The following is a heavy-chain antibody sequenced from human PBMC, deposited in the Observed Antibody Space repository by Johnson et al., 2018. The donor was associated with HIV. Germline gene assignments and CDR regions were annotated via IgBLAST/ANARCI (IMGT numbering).Heavy chain of an antibody. J-gene: IGHJ3*02. CDR1: GFTFSSYA. V-gene: IGHV3-30*04. CDR2: ISYDGSNK. CDR3: AREKIRAFDI. Sequence: QVQLVESGGGVVQPGRSLRLSCAASGFTFSSYAMHWVRQAPGKGLEWVAVISYDGSNKYSADSVKGRFTISRDNSKNTLYLQMNSLRAEDTAVYYCAREKIRAFDIWGQGTMVTVSS.